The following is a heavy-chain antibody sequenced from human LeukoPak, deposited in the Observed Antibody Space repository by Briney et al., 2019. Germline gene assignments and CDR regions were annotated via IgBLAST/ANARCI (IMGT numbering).Heavy chain of an antibody. CDR3: ARTQAYYDFWSGYYDPDYFDY. CDR1: GYTFTSYD. D-gene: IGHD3-3*01. Sequence: GASVKVSCKASGYTFTSYDINWVRQATGQGLEWMGWMNPNSGNTGYARKFQGRVTITRNTSISTAYMELSSLRSEDTAVYYCARTQAYYDFWSGYYDPDYFDYWGQGTLVTVSS. V-gene: IGHV1-8*03. CDR2: MNPNSGNT. J-gene: IGHJ4*02.